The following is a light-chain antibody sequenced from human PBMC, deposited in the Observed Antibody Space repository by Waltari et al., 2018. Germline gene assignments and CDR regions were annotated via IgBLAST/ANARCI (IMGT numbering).Light chain of an antibody. V-gene: IGLV2-11*01. CDR2: DVT. Sequence: QSALTQPRSVSGSPGQSTTISCTGPSSAVGGYKYVPWYQQHPGEAPNVIIFDVTQRPSGVPERFSGSKSGNTASLTISGLQAEDEADYYCCSYAGSYTLLFGGGTKLTVL. CDR1: SSAVGGYKY. CDR3: CSYAGSYTLL. J-gene: IGLJ3*02.